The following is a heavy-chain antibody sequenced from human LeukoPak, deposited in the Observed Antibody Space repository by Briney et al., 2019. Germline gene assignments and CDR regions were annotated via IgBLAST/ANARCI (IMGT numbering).Heavy chain of an antibody. D-gene: IGHD3-3*02. CDR1: GFTFSSYW. Sequence: GGSPRLSCAASGFTFSSYWMSWVRQAPGKGLEWVANIKQDGSEKYYVDSVKGRFTISRDNAKNSLYLQMNSLRAEDTAVYYCARAGISGWAYYFDYWGQGTLVTVSS. CDR3: ARAGISGWAYYFDY. CDR2: IKQDGSEK. J-gene: IGHJ4*02. V-gene: IGHV3-7*01.